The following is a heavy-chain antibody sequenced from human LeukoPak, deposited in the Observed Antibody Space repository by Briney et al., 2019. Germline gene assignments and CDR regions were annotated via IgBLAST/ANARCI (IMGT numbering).Heavy chain of an antibody. J-gene: IGHJ4*02. CDR1: GFTFSSYS. CDR2: ISSSSSYI. CDR3: ARLAAAGTGDY. V-gene: IGHV3-21*01. Sequence: GGSLRLSCAASGFTFSSYSMHWVRQAPGKGLEWVSSISSSSSYIYYADSVKGRFTISRDNAKNSLYLQMNSVRAEDTAVYYCARLAAAGTGDYWGQGTLVTVSS. D-gene: IGHD6-13*01.